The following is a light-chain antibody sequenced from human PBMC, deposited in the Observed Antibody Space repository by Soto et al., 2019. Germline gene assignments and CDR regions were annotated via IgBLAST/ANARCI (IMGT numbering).Light chain of an antibody. J-gene: IGLJ1*01. Sequence: QSALTQPASVSGSPGQSITISCTGTSSDVGGYNYVSSYQQHPGKAPKLMIYEVSNRPSGVSNRFSGSKSGNTASLTISGLQAEDEADYYCSSYTSSSTRVFGIGTKLTVL. V-gene: IGLV2-14*01. CDR1: SSDVGGYNY. CDR3: SSYTSSSTRV. CDR2: EVS.